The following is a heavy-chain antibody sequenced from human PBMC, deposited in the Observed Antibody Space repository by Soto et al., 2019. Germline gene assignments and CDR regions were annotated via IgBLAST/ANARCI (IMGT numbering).Heavy chain of an antibody. CDR2: VYYSGST. Sequence: QVQLQESGPGLGKPSQTLSLTCTVSGGSINRGGYYWTWIRQHPGKGLEWIGSVYYSGSTNYNPSLTSRVTISVDTSKIQFSLKLSSVSAADTAVYYCARGAGGNFYFDYWGQGTLVTVSS. D-gene: IGHD2-21*02. CDR1: GGSINRGGYY. CDR3: ARGAGGNFYFDY. J-gene: IGHJ4*02. V-gene: IGHV4-31*03.